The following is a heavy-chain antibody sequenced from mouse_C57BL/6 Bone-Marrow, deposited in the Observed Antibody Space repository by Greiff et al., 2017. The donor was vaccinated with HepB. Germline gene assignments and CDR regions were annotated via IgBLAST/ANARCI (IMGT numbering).Heavy chain of an antibody. CDR2: IWGVGST. D-gene: IGHD1-1*01. CDR1: GFSLTSYG. V-gene: IGHV2-6*01. J-gene: IGHJ1*03. CDR3: ARDYDGSSLWYFDV. Sequence: VKLMESGPGLVAPSQSLSITCTVSGFSLTSYGVDWVRQSPGKGLEWLGVIWGVGSTNYNSALKSRLSISKDNSKSQVFLKMNRLQTDDTAMYYCARDYDGSSLWYFDVWGTGTTVTVSS.